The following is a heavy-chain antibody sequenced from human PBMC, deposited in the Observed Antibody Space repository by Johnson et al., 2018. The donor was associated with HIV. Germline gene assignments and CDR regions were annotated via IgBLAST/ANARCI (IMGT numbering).Heavy chain of an antibody. CDR2: IGSTTYGGPT. CDR1: GFTFADYA. V-gene: IGHV3-49*04. J-gene: IGHJ3*01. Sequence: VQLVESGGGLAQPGRSLRLSCTASGFTFADYALRWVRQAPGKGLEWVGFIGSTTYGGPTEYAASVNGRFTISRDDSKSHDYLQMHSLKPGATGVYYCTRGHYDDYIWGSYRVLYYWGQGTMVTVSS. D-gene: IGHD3-16*02. CDR3: TRGHYDDYIWGSYRVLYY.